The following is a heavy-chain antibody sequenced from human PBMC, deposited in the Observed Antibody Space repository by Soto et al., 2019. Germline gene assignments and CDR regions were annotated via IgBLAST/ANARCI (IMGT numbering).Heavy chain of an antibody. CDR1: GGSISSSSYY. CDR3: ARGPNPSYDYVWGSYRPHPFDY. V-gene: IGHV4-39*01. D-gene: IGHD3-16*02. Sequence: QLQLQESDPGLVKPSETLSLTCTVSGGSISSSSYYWGWIRQPPGKGLEWIGSIYYSGSTYYNPSLKSRVTISVDTSKNQFSLKLSSVTAADTAVYYCARGPNPSYDYVWGSYRPHPFDYWGQGTLVTVSS. J-gene: IGHJ4*02. CDR2: IYYSGST.